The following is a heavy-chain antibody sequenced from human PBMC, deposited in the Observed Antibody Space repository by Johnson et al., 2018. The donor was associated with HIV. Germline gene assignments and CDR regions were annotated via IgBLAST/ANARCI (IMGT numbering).Heavy chain of an antibody. J-gene: IGHJ3*02. V-gene: IGHV3-30*02. Sequence: QMLLVESGGGVVRPGGSLRLSCAASGFTFDDYGMSWVRQAPGKGLEWVAFIRYDGSNKYYADSVKGRFTISRDNSKNTLYLQMNSLRAEETAVYYCAREDGQFLEWLGVGEGKYLYGPDIWGQGTMVTVSS. CDR1: GFTFDDYG. CDR2: IRYDGSNK. D-gene: IGHD3-3*01. CDR3: AREDGQFLEWLGVGEGKYLYGPDI.